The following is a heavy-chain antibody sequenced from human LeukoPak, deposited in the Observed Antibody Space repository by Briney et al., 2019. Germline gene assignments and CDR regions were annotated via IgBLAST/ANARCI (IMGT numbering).Heavy chain of an antibody. CDR3: AKRLRWDCSSTNCPKGDCFDP. V-gene: IGHV3-9*01. CDR1: GFTFDDYA. J-gene: IGHJ5*02. D-gene: IGHD2-2*01. CDR2: ISWNGGSL. Sequence: PGRSLRLSCAASGFTFDDYAMHWVRQAPGKGLEWVSGISWNGGSLDYADSVKGRFTTSRDNSKNTLYLQMNSLRAEDTAVYYCAKRLRWDCSSTNCPKGDCFDPWGQGTLVTVSS.